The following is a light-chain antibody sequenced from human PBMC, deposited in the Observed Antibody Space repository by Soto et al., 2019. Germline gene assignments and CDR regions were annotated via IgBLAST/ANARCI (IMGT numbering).Light chain of an antibody. Sequence: QSALTQPASVSGSPGQSITISCTGTSSDVGDYNYVSWYQHHPGKVPKLMIYEVSNRPSGISDRFSGSKSGNTASLTISGLQAEDEADYYCSSYTSSSTLVFGGGNKVTVL. CDR1: SSDVGDYNY. CDR2: EVS. V-gene: IGLV2-14*01. J-gene: IGLJ3*02. CDR3: SSYTSSSTLV.